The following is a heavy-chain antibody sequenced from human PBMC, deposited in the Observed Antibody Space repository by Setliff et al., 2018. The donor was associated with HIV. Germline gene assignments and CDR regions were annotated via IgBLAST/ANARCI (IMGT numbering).Heavy chain of an antibody. CDR3: ARRSGAMVRGVSYYMDV. CDR2: IHYTGTG. CDR1: PVSISSTSYY. Sequence: SETLSLTCTVSPVSISSTSYYWVLIRQPPGKGLEWIGNIHYTGTGFYNPSLKSRVSISVDPSKNQFSLYMMSLTAADTGIYFCARRSGAMVRGVSYYMDVWGKGTTVTVSS. D-gene: IGHD3-10*01. J-gene: IGHJ6*03. V-gene: IGHV4-39*07.